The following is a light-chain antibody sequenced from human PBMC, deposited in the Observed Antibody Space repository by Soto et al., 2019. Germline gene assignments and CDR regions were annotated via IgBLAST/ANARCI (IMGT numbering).Light chain of an antibody. Sequence: EIVLTQSPGTLSLSPGERATLSCRASQSVSSSYLAWYQQKPGQAPRLLIYGASSRATGIPDRFSGSGSGTDFTLTISRLEPEDFAEYYCQQYGSSPLMLTFGGGTKVDIK. V-gene: IGKV3-20*01. CDR2: GAS. J-gene: IGKJ4*01. CDR3: QQYGSSPLMLT. CDR1: QSVSSSY.